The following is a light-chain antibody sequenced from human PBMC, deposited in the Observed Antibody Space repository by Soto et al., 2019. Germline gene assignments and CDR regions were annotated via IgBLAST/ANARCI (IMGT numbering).Light chain of an antibody. V-gene: IGKV1-6*01. Sequence: AVQMTQSPASLSVSLGDRVTISCRASQVVANDLGWYQHKPGQPPKLLIPAASTVDCGIPPRFSGSGSGTEFTLSIDRLQSEDIAIYYCQQFGSWPVTFGEGTKVDIK. CDR3: QQFGSWPVT. J-gene: IGKJ4*01. CDR2: AAS. CDR1: QVVAND.